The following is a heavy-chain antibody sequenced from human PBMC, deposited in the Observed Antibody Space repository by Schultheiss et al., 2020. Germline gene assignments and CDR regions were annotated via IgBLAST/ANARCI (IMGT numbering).Heavy chain of an antibody. J-gene: IGHJ6*02. CDR1: GYTFTNYW. V-gene: IGHV5-51*01. CDR3: ARELVRRVTIFGVVITYYYYYGMDV. D-gene: IGHD3-3*01. Sequence: GESLKISCKGSGYTFTNYWIGWVRQMPGKGLEWMGIIYPGDSDARYSPSFQGHVTISADKSISTAYLQWSSLKASDTAMYYCARELVRRVTIFGVVITYYYYYGMDVWGQGTTVTVS. CDR2: IYPGDSDA.